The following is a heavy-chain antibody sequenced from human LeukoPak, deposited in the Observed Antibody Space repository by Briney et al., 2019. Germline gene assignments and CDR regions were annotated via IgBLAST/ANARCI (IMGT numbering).Heavy chain of an antibody. CDR3: AKDEDSSTWARITGVAF. D-gene: IGHD6-13*01. V-gene: IGHV3-30*18. Sequence: GGSLRLSCAASGFTFNTFGMHWVRRAPGKGLEWVAAISYEGSYKYYADSVKGRFTISRDNSNNTLYLQMSSLRAEDTAVYYCAKDEDSSTWARITGVAFWGQGTLVTVSS. J-gene: IGHJ4*02. CDR1: GFTFNTFG. CDR2: ISYEGSYK.